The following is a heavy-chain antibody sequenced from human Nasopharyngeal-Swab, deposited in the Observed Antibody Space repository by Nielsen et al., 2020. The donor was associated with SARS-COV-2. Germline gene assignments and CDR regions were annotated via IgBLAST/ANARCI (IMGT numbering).Heavy chain of an antibody. CDR3: AREMERSVPAAIAYYYYYNMDV. V-gene: IGHV3-48*02. CDR2: ISSSSSTK. D-gene: IGHD2-2*01. Sequence: GEALKISCAASGFTFISYNMNWVRPAPGKGLEWVSYISSSSSTKYYADSVKGRFTISRDNAKNSLYLQMNSLRDEDTAVYYCAREMERSVPAAIAYYYYYNMDVWGQGTTVTVSS. CDR1: GFTFISYN. J-gene: IGHJ6*02.